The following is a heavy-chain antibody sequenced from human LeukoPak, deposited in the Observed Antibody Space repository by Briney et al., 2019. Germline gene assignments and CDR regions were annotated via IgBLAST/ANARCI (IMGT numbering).Heavy chain of an antibody. CDR3: VRDRGSYRPIDY. CDR2: ISYDGSNK. J-gene: IGHJ4*02. D-gene: IGHD1-26*01. CDR1: GFTFSSYA. V-gene: IGHV3-30-3*01. Sequence: GGSLRLSCAASGFTFSSYAMHWVRQAPGKGLEWVAVISYDGSNKYYADSVKGRFTISRDNSKNTLYLQMNSLRAEDTAVYYCVRDRGSYRPIDYWGQGTLVTVSS.